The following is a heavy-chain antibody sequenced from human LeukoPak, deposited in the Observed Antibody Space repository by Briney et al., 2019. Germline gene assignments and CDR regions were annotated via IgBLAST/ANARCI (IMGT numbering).Heavy chain of an antibody. V-gene: IGHV3-15*01. Sequence: GGSLRLSCAVSGFTFTNAWMNWVRQAPGKGLEWVGRVRAKTDGGTTEYAAPVKGRFYISRDDSTNTVYLQMNSLITEDTAIYYCAADTPVPLAQIDYWGQGALVTVSS. CDR1: GFTFTNAW. D-gene: IGHD2/OR15-2a*01. CDR3: AADTPVPLAQIDY. CDR2: VRAKTDGGTT. J-gene: IGHJ4*02.